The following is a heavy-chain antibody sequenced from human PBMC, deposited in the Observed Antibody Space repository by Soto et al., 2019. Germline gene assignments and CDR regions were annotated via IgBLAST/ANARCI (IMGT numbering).Heavy chain of an antibody. V-gene: IGHV4-38-2*02. CDR3: ARDIGSFAYGEGY. CDR1: GYSISSGYY. D-gene: IGHD3-10*01. J-gene: IGHJ4*02. CDR2: VYSSGTT. Sequence: SETLSLTCAVSGYSISSGYYWGWLRQPPGKGLEWIGRVYSSGTTDYNPSLNSRATMSVETSKNQFSLKLSSVTAADTAVYYCARDIGSFAYGEGYWGQGIQVTVSS.